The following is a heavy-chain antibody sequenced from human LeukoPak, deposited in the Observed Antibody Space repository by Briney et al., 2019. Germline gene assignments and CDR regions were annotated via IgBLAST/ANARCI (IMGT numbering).Heavy chain of an antibody. CDR1: GLTFNIYG. V-gene: IGHV3-23*01. CDR3: AKDSLAFGYYYDSQPRI. Sequence: GGSLRLSCAASGLTFNIYGMSWVRQAPGKGLEWVSTISGAGISTYYADSVKGRFTISRDNSKNALYLQTNSLRAEDTAVYYCAKDSLAFGYYYDSQPRIGGQGTLVTVSS. CDR2: ISGAGIST. D-gene: IGHD3-22*01. J-gene: IGHJ4*02.